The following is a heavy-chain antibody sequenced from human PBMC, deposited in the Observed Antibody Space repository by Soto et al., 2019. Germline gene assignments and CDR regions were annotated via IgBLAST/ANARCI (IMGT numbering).Heavy chain of an antibody. J-gene: IGHJ4*02. Sequence: SLRLSCAASGFTFSRYAMHWVRQAPGKGLEWVAVISYDGNNKYYADSVKGRFTISRDNSENTLYLQINSLRAEDTAVYYCAREMTVVVTALHFDYWGQGTLVTVSS. D-gene: IGHD2-21*02. V-gene: IGHV3-30*04. CDR3: AREMTVVVTALHFDY. CDR2: ISYDGNNK. CDR1: GFTFSRYA.